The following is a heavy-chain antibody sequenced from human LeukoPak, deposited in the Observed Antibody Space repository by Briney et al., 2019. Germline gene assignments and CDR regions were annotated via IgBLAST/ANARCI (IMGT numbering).Heavy chain of an antibody. CDR3: ARRGDLYYYDSSGPFDY. V-gene: IGHV4-39*01. Sequence: SETLSLTCTVSGGSISSSSYYWGWICQPPGKGLEWIGSIYYSGSTYYNPSLKSRVTISVDTSKNQFSLKLSSVTAADTAVYYCARRGDLYYYDSSGPFDYWGQGTLVTVSS. D-gene: IGHD3-22*01. J-gene: IGHJ4*02. CDR2: IYYSGST. CDR1: GGSISSSSYY.